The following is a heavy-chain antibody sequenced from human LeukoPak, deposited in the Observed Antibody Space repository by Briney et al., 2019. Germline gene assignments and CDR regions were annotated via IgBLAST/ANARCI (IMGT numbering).Heavy chain of an antibody. D-gene: IGHD3-10*01. Sequence: GGSLRLSCAVSGFSFSSYRMHWVRQAPGKGLVWVSRINYDGSSTSYADSVKGRFTISRDNAKNTLYLQMNSLRPDDTAVYYCVRAGYRGITMGPGGQGTLVTVSS. CDR3: VRAGYRGITMGP. J-gene: IGHJ4*02. CDR2: INYDGSST. V-gene: IGHV3-74*01. CDR1: GFSFSSYR.